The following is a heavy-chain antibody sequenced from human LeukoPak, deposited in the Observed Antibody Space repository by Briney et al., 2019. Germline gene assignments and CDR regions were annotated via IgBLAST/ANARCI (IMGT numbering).Heavy chain of an antibody. CDR3: ARVEVTAFDY. J-gene: IGHJ4*02. V-gene: IGHV3-7*01. Sequence: GGSLRLSCAASGFTFDDYGMSWVRQPPGKGLEWVANIKQDGSEKYYVDSVKGRFTISRDNAKNSLYLEMNSLRAEDTAVYYCARVEVTAFDYWGQGTLVTVSS. CDR2: IKQDGSEK. D-gene: IGHD2-21*02. CDR1: GFTFDDYG.